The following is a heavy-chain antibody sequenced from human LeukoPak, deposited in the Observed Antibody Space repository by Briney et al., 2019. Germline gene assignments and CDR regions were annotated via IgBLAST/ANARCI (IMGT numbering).Heavy chain of an antibody. CDR1: GYTFTGYY. J-gene: IGHJ3*02. D-gene: IGHD6-13*01. V-gene: IGHV1-2*02. CDR3: AREQQLRLGVGFDI. Sequence: GASVKVSCKASGYTFTGYYMHWVRQAPGQGLEWMGWINPNSGGTNYAQKFQGRVTMTRDTSISAAYMELSRLRSDDTAVYYCAREQQLRLGVGFDIWGQGTMVTVSS. CDR2: INPNSGGT.